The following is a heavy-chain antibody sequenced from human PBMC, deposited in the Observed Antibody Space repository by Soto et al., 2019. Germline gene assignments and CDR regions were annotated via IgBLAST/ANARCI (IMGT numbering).Heavy chain of an antibody. CDR2: ISLSSANI. CDR1: GFSLYNYA. V-gene: IGHV3-48*01. J-gene: IGHJ2*01. CDR3: VRDPSGGNEWPRYVDL. D-gene: IGHD1-1*01. Sequence: GGSLRLSCAASGFSLYNYAMDWVRQAPGQGLEWVSYISLSSANIHYADSVRGRFTVSRDNAKNSLYLQMNSLRAEDTAVYYCVRDPSGGNEWPRYVDLWRRGTLVTVSS.